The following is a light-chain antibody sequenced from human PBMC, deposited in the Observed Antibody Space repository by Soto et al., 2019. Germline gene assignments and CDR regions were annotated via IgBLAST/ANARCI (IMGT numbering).Light chain of an antibody. CDR2: DAS. J-gene: IGKJ4*01. CDR1: QSIANF. V-gene: IGKV1-33*01. CDR3: QQYEDLPLT. Sequence: DVQMTQSPSSLSASVGDRVTITCKANQSIANFLNWFQHKPGEAPKLLMSDASHLELGVPSRFSGSRSVTDFVLDISNLQSEDVATYFCQQYEDLPLTFGGGTKVDI.